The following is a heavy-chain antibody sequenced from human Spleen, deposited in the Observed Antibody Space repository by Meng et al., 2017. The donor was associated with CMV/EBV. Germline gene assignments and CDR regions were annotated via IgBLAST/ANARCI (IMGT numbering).Heavy chain of an antibody. V-gene: IGHV3-30*01. CDR3: ARDQGYSGYDNSGGGTYFDY. CDR2: VSYDGTHT. CDR1: GFTFFGYA. Sequence: GESLKISCAASGFTFFGYAMHWVRQAPGKGLQWVSTVSYDGTHTYYSDSVKGRFTISKDNSDNTLFLHMNSLRPDDTAVYFCARDQGYSGYDNSGGGTYFDYWGRGTLVTVSS. D-gene: IGHD5-12*01. J-gene: IGHJ4*02.